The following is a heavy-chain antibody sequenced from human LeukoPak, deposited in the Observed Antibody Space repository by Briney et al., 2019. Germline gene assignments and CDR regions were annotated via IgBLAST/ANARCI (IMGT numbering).Heavy chain of an antibody. Sequence: SETLSLTCTVSGGSISSSSYYWGWIRQPPGKGLEWIGSIYYSGSTYYNPSLKSRVTISVDTSKNQFSLKLSSVTAADTAVYYCARDRVEMATLFDYWGQGTLVTVSS. CDR1: GGSISSSSYY. CDR2: IYYSGST. CDR3: ARDRVEMATLFDY. J-gene: IGHJ4*02. D-gene: IGHD5-24*01. V-gene: IGHV4-39*07.